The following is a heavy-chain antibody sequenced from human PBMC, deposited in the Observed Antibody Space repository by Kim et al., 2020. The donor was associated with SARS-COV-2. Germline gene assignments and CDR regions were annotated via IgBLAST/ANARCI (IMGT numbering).Heavy chain of an antibody. V-gene: IGHV3-15*01. J-gene: IGHJ6*02. Sequence: GGSLRLSCAASGFTFSNAWMSWVRQAPGKGLEWVGRIKSKTDDGTTDYAAPVKGRFTISRDDSKNTLYLQMNSLKTEDTAVYYCTTDPRLLRYFDWLQTSFPYYGKDVWGQGTTVTVSS. CDR3: TTDPRLLRYFDWLQTSFPYYGKDV. CDR1: GFTFSNAW. CDR2: IKSKTDDGTT. D-gene: IGHD3-9*01.